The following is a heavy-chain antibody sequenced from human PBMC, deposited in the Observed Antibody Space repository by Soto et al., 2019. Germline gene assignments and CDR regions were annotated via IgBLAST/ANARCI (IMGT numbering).Heavy chain of an antibody. CDR2: ITPILGIA. V-gene: IGHV1-69*02. D-gene: IGHD5-12*01. CDR3: AREARAYSGYDWGSSFDY. Sequence: QVQLVQSGAEVKKPGSSVKVSCKASGGTFSSYTISWVREAPGQRLEWMGRITPILGIANYAQRFQGRVTLTADKSTSTAYMELSSLRSQDTAVFYCAREARAYSGYDWGSSFDYWGQGTLVTLSS. CDR1: GGTFSSYT. J-gene: IGHJ4*02.